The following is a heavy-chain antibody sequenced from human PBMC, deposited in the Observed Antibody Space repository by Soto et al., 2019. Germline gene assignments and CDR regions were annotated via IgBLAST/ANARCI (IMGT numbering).Heavy chain of an antibody. J-gene: IGHJ6*02. CDR2: IYYSGST. V-gene: IGHV4-30-4*01. Sequence: TLSLRCTVSGGSISSGDYYGRWIREPPGKGLEWIGYIYYSGSTYYNPSLKSRVTISVDTSKNQFSLKLSSVTAADTAVYYCARDQYYYDSSGYYGDYYYGMDVWGQGTTVTVSS. CDR1: GGSISSGDYY. D-gene: IGHD3-22*01. CDR3: ARDQYYYDSSGYYGDYYYGMDV.